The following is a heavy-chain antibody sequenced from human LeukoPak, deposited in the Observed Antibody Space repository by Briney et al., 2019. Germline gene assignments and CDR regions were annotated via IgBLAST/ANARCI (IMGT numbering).Heavy chain of an antibody. V-gene: IGHV1-18*01. Sequence: GASVKVSCKASGYTFTSYGISWVRQAPGQGLEWMGWISAYNGNTNYAQKLQGRVTMTTDTSTSTAYMELRSLRSGDTAVYYCARDECQLQYGMDVWGQGTTVTVSS. CDR2: ISAYNGNT. D-gene: IGHD2-2*01. J-gene: IGHJ6*02. CDR3: ARDECQLQYGMDV. CDR1: GYTFTSYG.